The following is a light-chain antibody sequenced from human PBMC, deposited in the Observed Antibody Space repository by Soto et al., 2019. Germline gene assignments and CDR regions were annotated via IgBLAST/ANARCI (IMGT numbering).Light chain of an antibody. CDR1: QSISSW. J-gene: IGKJ1*01. Sequence: DIQMTQSPSTLSVSVGDRFTITCRASQSISSWLAWYQQKPGKAPELLIYAASTLQSGVPSRFSGSGSGTDFTLTISCLQSEDFATYYCQQYYSFPWTFGQGTKVDIK. CDR3: QQYYSFPWT. CDR2: AAS. V-gene: IGKV1-5*01.